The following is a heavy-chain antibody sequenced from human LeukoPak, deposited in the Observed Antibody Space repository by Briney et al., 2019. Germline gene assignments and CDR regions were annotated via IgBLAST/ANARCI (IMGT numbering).Heavy chain of an antibody. CDR2: IKQDGDKR. D-gene: IGHD3-16*01. Sequence: GGSLRLSCAASGFSFSTYCMSWVRQAPGKGLEWVANIKQDGDKRNYVDSVKGRFTISRDNARNSLFLQMNSLRAEDTAVYYCARDGWGGAFDYWGQGTLVTVSS. V-gene: IGHV3-7*01. CDR3: ARDGWGGAFDY. CDR1: GFSFSTYC. J-gene: IGHJ4*02.